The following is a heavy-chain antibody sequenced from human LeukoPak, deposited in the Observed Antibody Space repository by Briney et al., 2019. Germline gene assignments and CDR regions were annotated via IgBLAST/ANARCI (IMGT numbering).Heavy chain of an antibody. J-gene: IGHJ6*03. CDR1: GGSFSGYY. CDR2: INHSGST. Sequence: SETLSLTCAVYGGSFSGYYWSWIRQPPGKGLEWIGEINHSGSTNYNPSLKSRVTISVDTSKNRFSLKLSSVTAADTAVYYCARLTAYYYMDVWGKGTTVTVSS. CDR3: ARLTAYYYMDV. D-gene: IGHD5-18*01. V-gene: IGHV4-34*01.